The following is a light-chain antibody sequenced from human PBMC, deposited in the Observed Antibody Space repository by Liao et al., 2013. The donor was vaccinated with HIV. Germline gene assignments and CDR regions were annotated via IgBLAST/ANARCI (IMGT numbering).Light chain of an antibody. CDR3: QAWDRNTAI. J-gene: IGLJ2*01. CDR1: KLGDKY. CDR2: QDT. Sequence: SYELTQPPSLSVSPGQTATITCSGDKLGDKYASWYQQRPGQSPILVIYQDTKRPSGISDRFSGSNSGNTATLTISGTQPTDEADYYCQAWDRNTAIFGGGTKLTVL. V-gene: IGLV3-1*01.